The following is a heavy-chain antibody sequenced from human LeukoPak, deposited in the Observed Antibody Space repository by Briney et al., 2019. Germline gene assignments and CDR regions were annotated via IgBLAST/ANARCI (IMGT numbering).Heavy chain of an antibody. J-gene: IGHJ4*02. Sequence: PGGSLRLSCAASGFTFSSYEMNWVRQAPGKGLEWVSYISSSGSTIYYADSVKGRFTISRDNTKNSLYLQMNSLRAEDTALYYCAKRSAARTVGYFDYWGQGSLVTVSS. CDR1: GFTFSSYE. V-gene: IGHV3-48*03. CDR2: ISSSGSTI. CDR3: AKRSAARTVGYFDY. D-gene: IGHD6-13*01.